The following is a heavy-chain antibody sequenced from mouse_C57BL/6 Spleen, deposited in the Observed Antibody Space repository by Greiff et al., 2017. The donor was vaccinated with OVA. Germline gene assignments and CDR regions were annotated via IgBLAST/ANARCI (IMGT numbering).Heavy chain of an antibody. J-gene: IGHJ2*01. CDR3: TNLYY. Sequence: LVESGAELVRPGASVTLSCKASGYTFTDYEMHWVKQTPVHGLEWIGAIDPEPGGTAYNQKFQGKAILTADTSSSTAYMELRSLTSEDSAVYYCTNLYYAGQGTTLTVSS. V-gene: IGHV1-15*01. CDR1: GYTFTDYE. CDR2: IDPEPGGT.